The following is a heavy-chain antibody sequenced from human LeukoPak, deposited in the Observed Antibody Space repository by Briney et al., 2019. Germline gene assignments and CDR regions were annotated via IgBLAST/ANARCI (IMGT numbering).Heavy chain of an antibody. CDR3: AREVRDSSGLILRAIDY. V-gene: IGHV4-39*07. D-gene: IGHD3-22*01. Sequence: QPSETLSLTCTVSGGSISSYSYYWGWIRQPPGKALEWIGNIYYSGSTFYNPSLKSRVTISIDTSKKQISLKLSSVTAAGTAVYYCAREVRDSSGLILRAIDYWGQGTLVTVSS. J-gene: IGHJ4*02. CDR2: IYYSGST. CDR1: GGSISSYSYY.